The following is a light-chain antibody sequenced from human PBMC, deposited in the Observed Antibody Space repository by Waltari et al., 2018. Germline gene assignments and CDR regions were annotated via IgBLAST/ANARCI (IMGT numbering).Light chain of an antibody. Sequence: DIQVIQSPSSLSASVGERVNITCRASQSISDYLNWFQVKTGRAPHRLIDAATGLQRGVPSRFNGSGSGAHFTLTISRLRPEDSASYFCQQNYRTPPTFGQGTKVEI. J-gene: IGKJ1*01. CDR2: AAT. CDR1: QSISDY. CDR3: QQNYRTPPT. V-gene: IGKV1-39*01.